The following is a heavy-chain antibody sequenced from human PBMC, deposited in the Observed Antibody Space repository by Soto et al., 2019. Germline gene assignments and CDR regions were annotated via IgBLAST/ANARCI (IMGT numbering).Heavy chain of an antibody. CDR1: GFTFSSYG. V-gene: IGHV3-30*18. CDR3: AKDRSVVVVAAALGY. CDR2: ISYDGSNK. Sequence: QVQLVESGGGVVQPGRSLRLSCAASGFTFSSYGMHWVRQAPGKGLEWAAVISYDGSNKYYADSVKGRFTISRDNSKNTLYLQMNSLRAEDTAVYYCAKDRSVVVVAAALGYWGQGTLVTVSS. D-gene: IGHD2-15*01. J-gene: IGHJ4*02.